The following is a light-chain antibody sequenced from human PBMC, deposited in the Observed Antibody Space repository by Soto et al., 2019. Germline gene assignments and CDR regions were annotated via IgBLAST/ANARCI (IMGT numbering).Light chain of an antibody. CDR1: SSNIGAGYD. Sequence: QSVLTQPPSVSGAPGQRVTISCTGSSSNIGAGYDVPWYQQLPGTAPKLLIYGNSNRPSGVPDRFSGSKSGTSASPAITGLGAEDEADADCQSYASRLSGVVFGGGTKLTVL. CDR3: QSYASRLSGVV. J-gene: IGLJ2*01. V-gene: IGLV1-40*01. CDR2: GNS.